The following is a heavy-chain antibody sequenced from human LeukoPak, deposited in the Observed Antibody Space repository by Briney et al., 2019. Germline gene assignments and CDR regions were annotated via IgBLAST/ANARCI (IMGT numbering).Heavy chain of an antibody. J-gene: IGHJ4*02. V-gene: IGHV3-7*01. CDR3: ASNGATVVTPLRY. Sequence: GGSLRLSCAASGFTFSSYWMSWVRQAPGKGLEWVANIKQDGSEKYYVDSVKGRFTISRDNAKNPLYLQMNSLRAEDTAVYYCASNGATVVTPLRYWGQGTLVTVSS. CDR1: GFTFSSYW. CDR2: IKQDGSEK. D-gene: IGHD4-23*01.